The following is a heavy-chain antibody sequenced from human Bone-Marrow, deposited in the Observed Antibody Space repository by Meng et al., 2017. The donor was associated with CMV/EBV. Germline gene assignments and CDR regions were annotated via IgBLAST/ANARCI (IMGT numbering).Heavy chain of an antibody. CDR1: GGTFSSYA. D-gene: IGHD3-22*01. Sequence: SVKVSCKASGGTFSSYAISWVRQAPGQGLEWMGGIIPIFGTANYAQKFQGRVTITTDESTSTAYMELRSLRSDDTAVYYCARVVIVVVDTDGWFDPWGQGTLVTVSS. J-gene: IGHJ5*02. V-gene: IGHV1-69*05. CDR3: ARVVIVVVDTDGWFDP. CDR2: IIPIFGTA.